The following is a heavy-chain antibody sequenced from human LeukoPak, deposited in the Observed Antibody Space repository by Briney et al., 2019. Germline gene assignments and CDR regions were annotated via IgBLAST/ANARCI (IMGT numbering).Heavy chain of an antibody. D-gene: IGHD2-21*01. CDR2: ISGSGGST. Sequence: PGGSLRLSCAASAFTFSSYAMSWVRQAPGKGLEWVSAISGSGGSTYYADSVKGRFTISRDNSKNTLYLQMNSLRAEDTAIHYCAKDTYGDNNWFDPWGQGTLVTVSS. CDR3: AKDTYGDNNWFDP. CDR1: AFTFSSYA. J-gene: IGHJ5*02. V-gene: IGHV3-23*01.